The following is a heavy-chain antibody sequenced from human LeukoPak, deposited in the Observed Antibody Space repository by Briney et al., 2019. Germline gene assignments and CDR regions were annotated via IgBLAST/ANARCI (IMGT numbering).Heavy chain of an antibody. D-gene: IGHD6-19*01. J-gene: IGHJ4*02. CDR2: IYYSGST. CDR1: GGSISSDSYY. CDR3: ASLAVAGLSEGY. Sequence: PSETLSLTCTVSGGSISSDSYYWAWIRQPPGTGLEWIASIYYSGSTHYNPSLKSRVTISVDTSRNQFSLKLSSVTAADTAVYYCASLAVAGLSEGYWGQGTLVIVSS. V-gene: IGHV4-39*01.